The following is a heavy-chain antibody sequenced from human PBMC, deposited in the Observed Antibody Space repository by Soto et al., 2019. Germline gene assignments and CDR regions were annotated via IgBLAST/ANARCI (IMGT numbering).Heavy chain of an antibody. CDR2: IFSTAET. V-gene: IGHV2-26*01. J-gene: IGHJ5*02. Sequence: QVTLKESGPVVVKPTETLTLTCTVSGFSLKNVRVGVAWIRQPPGKALEWLASIFSTAETSKSTSLKNRLTVSKDTSKSQVVLTMTKVDPVDTATYYCARIRRLDHSMGSVYSVYKWFDPWGPGILVTVSS. CDR1: GFSLKNVRVG. CDR3: ARIRRLDHSMGSVYSVYKWFDP. D-gene: IGHD2-8*01.